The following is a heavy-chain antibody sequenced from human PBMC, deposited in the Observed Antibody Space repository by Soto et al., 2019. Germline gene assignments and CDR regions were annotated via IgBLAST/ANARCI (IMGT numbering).Heavy chain of an antibody. V-gene: IGHV1-3*01. D-gene: IGHD1-1*01. Sequence: QVQLVQSGTEVKKPGASVKLSCKASGYTFTNYAIHWVRQAPGQRLEWMVWINAGNGHTKYSQKFQGRVTVTRDPSATTAYMELNSLTSEDPAVYYCARGRWTQTTADYYLDFWGQGTLVTVSS. CDR1: GYTFTNYA. CDR3: ARGRWTQTTADYYLDF. J-gene: IGHJ4*02. CDR2: INAGNGHT.